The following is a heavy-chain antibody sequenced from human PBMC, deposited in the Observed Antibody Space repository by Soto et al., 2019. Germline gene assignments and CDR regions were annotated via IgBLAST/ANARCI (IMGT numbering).Heavy chain of an antibody. V-gene: IGHV4-39*01. Sequence: SSETLSLTCTVSGGSINDFAYYWGWIRQPPGKGLEWIGTVYHNENTYYNPSLRSRVTISVDTAKNQFSLKVTSVTAADTAIYFCARRERYYGSPGWFDPWGQGTLVTVSS. CDR3: ARRERYYGSPGWFDP. D-gene: IGHD3-16*01. J-gene: IGHJ5*02. CDR2: VYHNENT. CDR1: GGSINDFAYY.